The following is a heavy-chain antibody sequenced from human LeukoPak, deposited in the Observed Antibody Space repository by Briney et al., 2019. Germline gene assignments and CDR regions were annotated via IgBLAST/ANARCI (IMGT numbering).Heavy chain of an antibody. Sequence: GGSLRLSCAASGFTFSSYAMSWVRQAPGKGLEWVSAISGSGGSTYYADSVKGRFTISRDNSKNTLYLQMNSLRAEDTAVYYCAKDPLSSGYYYYGMDVWGQGTTVTVS. V-gene: IGHV3-23*01. CDR2: ISGSGGST. D-gene: IGHD6-19*01. J-gene: IGHJ6*02. CDR3: AKDPLSSGYYYYGMDV. CDR1: GFTFSSYA.